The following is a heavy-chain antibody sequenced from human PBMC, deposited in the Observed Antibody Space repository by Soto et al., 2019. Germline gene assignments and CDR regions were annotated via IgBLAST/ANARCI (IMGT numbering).Heavy chain of an antibody. CDR1: GFTFSSYW. CDR2: INSDGSST. CDR3: ARDRPYYGSSGYYYYYYGMDV. V-gene: IGHV3-74*01. J-gene: IGHJ6*02. Sequence: EVQLVESGGGLVQPGGSLRLSCAASGFTFSSYWMHWVRQAPGKGLVWVSRINSDGSSTSYADSVKGRFTISRDNAKNTLYHRMNSLRDEETDVYYCARDRPYYGSSGYYYYYYGMDVWGQGTTVTVSS. D-gene: IGHD3-22*01.